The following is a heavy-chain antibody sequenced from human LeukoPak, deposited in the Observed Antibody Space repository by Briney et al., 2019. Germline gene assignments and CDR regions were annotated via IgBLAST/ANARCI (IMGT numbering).Heavy chain of an antibody. Sequence: SQTLSLTCTVSGGSISSGDYYWSSIRQPPGKGLEWIGYIYYSGSTYYNPSLKSRVTISVDTSKTQFSLKLSSVTAADTAVYYCARAPAATNWFDPWGQGTLVTVSS. CDR1: GGSISSGDYY. D-gene: IGHD2-15*01. CDR2: IYYSGST. J-gene: IGHJ5*02. V-gene: IGHV4-30-4*08. CDR3: ARAPAATNWFDP.